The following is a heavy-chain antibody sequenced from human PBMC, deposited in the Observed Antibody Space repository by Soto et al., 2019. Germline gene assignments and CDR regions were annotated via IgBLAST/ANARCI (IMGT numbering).Heavy chain of an antibody. D-gene: IGHD5-18*01. V-gene: IGHV1-2*02. Sequence: ASVKVSCKASGYTLTGYYRHCVRQAPGQGLEWMGWINPNSGGTNYAQKFQGRVTMTRDTYISTAYIQLSRLRSDDTAVYYCSINPPEKGYSYGYRTSYYYGIHVSGQRTTVTVCS. J-gene: IGHJ6*02. CDR2: INPNSGGT. CDR1: GYTLTGYY. CDR3: SINPPEKGYSYGYRTSYYYGIHV.